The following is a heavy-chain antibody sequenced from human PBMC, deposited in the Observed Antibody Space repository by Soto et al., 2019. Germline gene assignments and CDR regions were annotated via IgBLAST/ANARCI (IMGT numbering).Heavy chain of an antibody. V-gene: IGHV5-51*01. D-gene: IGHD3-16*01. J-gene: IGHJ6*02. Sequence: EVQLVQSGAEVKKPGESLKISCKGSGYSFTSYWIGWVRQMPGKGLEWMGIIYPGDSDTRYSPSFQGQVTISADKSIRTAYLQWSMLKASDNAMYYGARLLRDPPPFYYYRMDVWGQGTTVTVSS. CDR3: ARLLRDPPPFYYYRMDV. CDR2: IYPGDSDT. CDR1: GYSFTSYW.